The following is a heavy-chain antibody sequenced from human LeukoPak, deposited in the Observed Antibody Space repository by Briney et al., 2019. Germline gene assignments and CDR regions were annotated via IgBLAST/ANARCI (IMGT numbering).Heavy chain of an antibody. V-gene: IGHV4-59*12. Sequence: SETLSLTCTVSGGSISSYYWSWIRQPAGKGLEWIGNIYYSGSTNYNPSLKSRVTISVDTSKNQFSLKLSSVTAADTAVYYCVRAGPRYFYGSRSFVYWGQGTLVTLSS. CDR3: VRAGPRYFYGSRSFVY. J-gene: IGHJ4*02. CDR2: IYYSGST. CDR1: GGSISSYY. D-gene: IGHD3-10*01.